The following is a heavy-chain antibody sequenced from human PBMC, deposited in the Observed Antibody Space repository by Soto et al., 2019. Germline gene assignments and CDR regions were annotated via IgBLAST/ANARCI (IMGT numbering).Heavy chain of an antibody. J-gene: IGHJ5*02. CDR1: GGTFSSYA. D-gene: IGHD3-9*01. V-gene: IGHV1-69*13. CDR2: IIPILGTA. Sequence: ASVKVSCKASGGTFSSYAISWVRQAPGQGLEWMGGIIPILGTANYAQKFQGRVTITADESTSTAYMELSSLRSEDTAVYYCARYYDILTGPGNWFDPWGQGTLVTVSS. CDR3: ARYYDILTGPGNWFDP.